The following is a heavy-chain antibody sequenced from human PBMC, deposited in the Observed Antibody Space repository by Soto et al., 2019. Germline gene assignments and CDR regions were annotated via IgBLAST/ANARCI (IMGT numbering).Heavy chain of an antibody. J-gene: IGHJ6*02. V-gene: IGHV1-46*01. CDR2: INPSGGST. CDR3: ARDFTIFGVAPYYYYGMDV. D-gene: IGHD3-3*01. Sequence: ASVKVSCKASGYTFTSYYMHWVRQAPGQGLEWMGIINPSGGSTSYAQKFQGRVTMTRDTSTSTVYMELSSLRSEDTAVYYCARDFTIFGVAPYYYYGMDVWGQGTTGTVSS. CDR1: GYTFTSYY.